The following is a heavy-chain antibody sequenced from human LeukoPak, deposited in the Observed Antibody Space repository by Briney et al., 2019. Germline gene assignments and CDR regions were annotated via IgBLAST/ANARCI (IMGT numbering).Heavy chain of an antibody. CDR1: GFTFSTYT. CDR2: IRGYDGST. CDR3: AKGKTTVTTLDY. Sequence: GGSLRLSCAASGFTFSTYTMTWVRQAPGKGLEWVSTIRGYDGSTSYADSVKGRFTISRDSSKNTLYLQMNSLRAEDTAVYYCAKGKTTVTTLDYWGQGTLVTVSS. D-gene: IGHD4-17*01. V-gene: IGHV3-23*01. J-gene: IGHJ4*02.